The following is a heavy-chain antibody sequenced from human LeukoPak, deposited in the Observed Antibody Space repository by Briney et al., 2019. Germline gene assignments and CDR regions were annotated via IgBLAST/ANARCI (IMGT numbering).Heavy chain of an antibody. D-gene: IGHD2-21*02. J-gene: IGHJ5*02. CDR2: IYYSGGT. CDR3: ARHSLGGRGLLVVTAIRDWFDP. Sequence: SETLSLTCTVSGGSLSGSSYFWGWIRQPPGKGLEWIGSIYYSGGTYYNPSPKSRVTISVDTSKNQFSLKLSSVTAADTAVYYCARHSLGGRGLLVVTAIRDWFDPWGQGTLVTVSS. CDR1: GGSLSGSSYF. V-gene: IGHV4-39*01.